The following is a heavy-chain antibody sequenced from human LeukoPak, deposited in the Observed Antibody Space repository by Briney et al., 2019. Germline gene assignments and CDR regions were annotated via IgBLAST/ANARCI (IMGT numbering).Heavy chain of an antibody. D-gene: IGHD3-16*01. CDR3: ARPRYLMTRDDFDI. CDR2: ITGYNGNT. CDR1: GYTFINYD. V-gene: IGHV1-18*01. J-gene: IGHJ3*02. Sequence: ASVNVSCEASGYTFINYDITCVRHAPGQGLEWMVCITGYNGNTNYAQKLKSRVTMTTDTSTSTVYLELRSLRSDDTAIYYCARPRYLMTRDDFDIWGQGTMVTVSS.